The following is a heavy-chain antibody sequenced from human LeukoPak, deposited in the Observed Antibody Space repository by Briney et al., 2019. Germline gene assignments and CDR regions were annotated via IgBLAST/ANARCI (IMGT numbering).Heavy chain of an antibody. CDR3: VKDEGEQDYYDSSGYWDY. CDR1: GFTFSSYA. V-gene: IGHV3-64D*09. CDR2: ISSNGGRT. D-gene: IGHD3-22*01. J-gene: IGHJ4*02. Sequence: GGSLRLSCSASGFTFSSYAMHWVRQAPGKGLEYVSAISSNGGRTYYADSVKGRFTISRDNSKNTLYLQMSSLRAEDTAVYYCVKDEGEQDYYDSSGYWDYWGQGTLVTVSS.